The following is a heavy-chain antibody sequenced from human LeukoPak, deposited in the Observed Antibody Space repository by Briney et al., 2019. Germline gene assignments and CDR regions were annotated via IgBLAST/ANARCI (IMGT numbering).Heavy chain of an antibody. CDR2: IYHSGSRYESGST. CDR1: GSSSSGGYY. Sequence: SETLSLTCALSGSSSSGGYYWAWIRQPPGKGLEWIGSIYHSGSRYESGSTYYNPSLKSRVTISADTSKNQFSLKLKFVTAADTAVYYCARNYSRSPGGLKFFDYWGQGSLVTVSS. CDR3: ARNYSRSPGGLKFFDY. V-gene: IGHV4-38-2*01. D-gene: IGHD6-6*01. J-gene: IGHJ4*02.